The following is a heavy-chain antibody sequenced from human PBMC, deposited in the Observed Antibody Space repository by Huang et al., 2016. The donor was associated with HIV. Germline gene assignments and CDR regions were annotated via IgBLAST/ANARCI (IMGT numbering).Heavy chain of an antibody. CDR2: INHSGRT. CDR3: ARVEINTLTGYFSSFDN. J-gene: IGHJ4*02. Sequence: QVHLQQWGAGLLKPSEALSLTCAVYGGSFRNYFWSWIRQPPGKGLEWIGEINHSGRTSKSPSLKSRVTISVDTSKNQFSLKLSSVTAADTAVYYCARVEINTLTGYFSSFDNWGQGTLVTVSS. D-gene: IGHD3-9*01. V-gene: IGHV4-34*01. CDR1: GGSFRNYF.